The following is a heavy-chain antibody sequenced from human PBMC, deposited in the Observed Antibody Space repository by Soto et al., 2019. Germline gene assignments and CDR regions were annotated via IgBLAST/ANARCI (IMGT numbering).Heavy chain of an antibody. Sequence: GASVKVSCKASGYTFTSYGISWVRQAPGQGLEWMGWISAYNGNTNYAQKLQGRVTMTTDTSTSTAYMELRSLRSDDTAVYYCARPYDFWSGSGHFDYWVQGTLVTVSS. V-gene: IGHV1-18*01. J-gene: IGHJ4*02. CDR3: ARPYDFWSGSGHFDY. CDR2: ISAYNGNT. D-gene: IGHD3-3*01. CDR1: GYTFTSYG.